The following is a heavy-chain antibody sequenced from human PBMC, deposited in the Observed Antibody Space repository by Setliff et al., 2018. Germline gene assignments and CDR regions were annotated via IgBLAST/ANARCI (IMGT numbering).Heavy chain of an antibody. CDR2: IYHSGST. CDR1: GYSISSGYY. D-gene: IGHD3-22*01. J-gene: IGHJ4*02. Sequence: SETLSLTCAVSGYSISSGYYWGWIRQPPGKGLEWIGSIYHSGSTYYNPSLKSRVTISVDTSKNQFSLKLSSVTAADTAVYYCARGETYYYDSSGYEGKYYFDHWGQGTLVTVSS. V-gene: IGHV4-38-2*01. CDR3: ARGETYYYDSSGYEGKYYFDH.